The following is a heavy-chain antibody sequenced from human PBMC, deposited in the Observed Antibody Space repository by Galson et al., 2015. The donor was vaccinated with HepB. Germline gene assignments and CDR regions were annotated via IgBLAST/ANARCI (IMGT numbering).Heavy chain of an antibody. D-gene: IGHD3-10*01. Sequence: SVKVSCKASGYTFTSYYMHWVRQAPGQGLEWMGIINPSGGSTSYAQKFQGRVTMTRDTSTSTVYMELSSLRSEDTAVYYCARGSKFEGFGELLRDYYYYYGMDVWGQGTTVTVSS. CDR3: ARGSKFEGFGELLRDYYYYYGMDV. V-gene: IGHV1-46*01. J-gene: IGHJ6*02. CDR1: GYTFTSYY. CDR2: INPSGGST.